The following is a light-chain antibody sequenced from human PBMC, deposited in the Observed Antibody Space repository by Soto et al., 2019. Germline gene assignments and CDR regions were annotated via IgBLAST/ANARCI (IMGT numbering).Light chain of an antibody. CDR3: QQYGSSSIT. J-gene: IGKJ5*01. V-gene: IGKV3-20*01. CDR2: GAS. CDR1: QSVSNNY. Sequence: EIVLTQSPGTLSLSPGERATLSCRATQSVSNNYLAWYQQKPGQAPRLLIYGASSRATGIPDRFSGSGSGTAFSLTIRRLEPEDFAVYYCQQYGSSSITFGQGTRLEIK.